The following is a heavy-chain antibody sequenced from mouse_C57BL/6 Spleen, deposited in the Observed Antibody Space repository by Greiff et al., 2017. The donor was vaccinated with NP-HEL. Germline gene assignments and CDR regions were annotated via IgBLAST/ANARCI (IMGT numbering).Heavy chain of an antibody. Sequence: DVMLVESGEGLVKPGGSLKLSCAASGFTFSSYAMSWVRQTPEKRLEWVAYISSGGDYIYYADTVKGRFTISRDNARNTLYLQMSSLKSEDTAMYYCTREGNTTVFDDWGQGTTLTVSS. J-gene: IGHJ2*01. CDR2: ISSGGDYI. V-gene: IGHV5-9-1*02. CDR3: TREGNTTVFDD. D-gene: IGHD1-1*01. CDR1: GFTFSSYA.